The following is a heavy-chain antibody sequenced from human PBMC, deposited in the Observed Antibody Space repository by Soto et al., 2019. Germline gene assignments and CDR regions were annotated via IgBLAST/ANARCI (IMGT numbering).Heavy chain of an antibody. CDR1: GFTFSSYE. CDR2: ISSSGSTI. D-gene: IGHD4-17*01. CDR3: ASLSPHYGDPTINWFDP. V-gene: IGHV3-48*03. J-gene: IGHJ5*02. Sequence: VGSLRLSCAASGFTFSSYEMNWVRRAPGKGLEWVSYISSSGSTIYYADSVKGRFTISRDNAKNSLYLQMNSLRAEDTAVYYCASLSPHYGDPTINWFDPWGQGTLVTVSS.